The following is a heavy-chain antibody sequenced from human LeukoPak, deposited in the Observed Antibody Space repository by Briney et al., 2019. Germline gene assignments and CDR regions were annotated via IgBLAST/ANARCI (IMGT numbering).Heavy chain of an antibody. Sequence: ASVKVSCKASGYTFISYDINWVRQATGQGLEWMGWMNPNSGNTGYAQKFQGRVTITRNTSISTAYMELSSLRSEDTAVYYCARGIGGGGYYYYYMDVWGKGTTVTVSS. CDR3: ARGIGGGGYYYYYMDV. CDR1: GYTFISYD. CDR2: MNPNSGNT. D-gene: IGHD2-15*01. J-gene: IGHJ6*03. V-gene: IGHV1-8*01.